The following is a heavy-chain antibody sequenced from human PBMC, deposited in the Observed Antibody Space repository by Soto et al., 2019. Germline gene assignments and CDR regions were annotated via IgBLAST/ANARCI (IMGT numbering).Heavy chain of an antibody. CDR3: AKIYSSGWYFFDY. CDR1: GFTFSSYA. J-gene: IGHJ4*02. D-gene: IGHD6-19*01. V-gene: IGHV3-23*01. CDR2: ISGSGGST. Sequence: PGGSLRLSCAASGFTFSSYAMGGVRQAPGKGLEWVSAISGSGGSTYYADSVKGRFTISGDNSKNTLYLQMNSLRAEDTAVYYCAKIYSSGWYFFDYWGQGTLVTVSS.